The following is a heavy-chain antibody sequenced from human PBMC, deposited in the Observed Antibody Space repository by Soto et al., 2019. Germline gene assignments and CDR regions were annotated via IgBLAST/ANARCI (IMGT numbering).Heavy chain of an antibody. J-gene: IGHJ6*02. Sequence: GGSLRLSCAASGFTFSTYAMTWVRQAPGKGLEWVSLIGNSGDGTYYADSVKGRFTTSRDNSQRTLNLQMNSLRAEDTAVYYCAKNGDFWSWGMDVWGQGTTVTVSS. CDR1: GFTFSTYA. CDR2: IGNSGDGT. V-gene: IGHV3-23*01. D-gene: IGHD3-3*01. CDR3: AKNGDFWSWGMDV.